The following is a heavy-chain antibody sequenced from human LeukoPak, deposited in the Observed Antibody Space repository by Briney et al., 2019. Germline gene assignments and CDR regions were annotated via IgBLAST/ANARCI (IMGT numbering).Heavy chain of an antibody. J-gene: IGHJ6*03. CDR2: ISSSSSYI. CDR3: ARDHVGGYCSSTSCYRIYYYYMDV. Sequence: AGSLTLSCPASGFTFSSYSMNWVRQAPGKGLEWVASISSSSSYIYYADSVKGRFTISRDNAKNSLYLQKNSLSAEDTAVYYCARDHVGGYCSSTSCYRIYYYYMDVWGRGTTVTVSS. V-gene: IGHV3-21*01. CDR1: GFTFSSYS. D-gene: IGHD2-2*01.